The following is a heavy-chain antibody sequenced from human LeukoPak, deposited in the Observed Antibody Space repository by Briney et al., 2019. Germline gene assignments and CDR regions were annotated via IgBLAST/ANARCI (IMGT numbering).Heavy chain of an antibody. J-gene: IGHJ4*02. D-gene: IGHD3-10*01. CDR2: INPDGSEK. V-gene: IGHV3-7*03. CDR3: AKDSSMVRGVTAGNDY. CDR1: GFTFSSDW. Sequence: PGGSLRLSCAVSGFTFSSDWMIWVRQAPGKGLEWVANINPDGSEKNYVDSVRGRFTISRDNAKNSLDLQMNSLRAEDTAVYYCAKDSSMVRGVTAGNDYWGQGTLVTVSS.